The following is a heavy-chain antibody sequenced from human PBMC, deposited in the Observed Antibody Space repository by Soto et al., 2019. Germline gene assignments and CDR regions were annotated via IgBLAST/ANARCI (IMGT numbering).Heavy chain of an antibody. V-gene: IGHV3-30*18. CDR1: GFTFSSYG. J-gene: IGHJ4*02. Sequence: QVQLVESGGGVVQPGGSLTLSCAASGFTFSSYGMHWVRQAPGKGLEWVAVMSYDGNNKYYADSVKGRFTVSRDNSRNKQFRQMNSLRVEDTAVYYCAKGFISGGYCANGICYHFDYWGQGTPVTVSS. CDR2: MSYDGNNK. CDR3: AKGFISGGYCANGICYHFDY. D-gene: IGHD2-8*01.